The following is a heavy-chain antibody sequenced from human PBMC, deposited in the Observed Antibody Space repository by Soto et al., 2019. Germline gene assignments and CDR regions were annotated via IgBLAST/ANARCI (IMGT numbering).Heavy chain of an antibody. D-gene: IGHD3-10*01. CDR2: IYYSGST. V-gene: IGHV4-59*01. CDR1: GGSISSYY. Sequence: QVQLQESGPGLVKPSETLSLTCTVSGGSISSYYWSWIRQPPGKGLEWIGYIYYSGSTNYNPSLKSRVTISVDTSKNQFSLKLSSVTAADTAVYYCAKNYGNAFDIWGQGTMGTVSA. J-gene: IGHJ3*02. CDR3: AKNYGNAFDI.